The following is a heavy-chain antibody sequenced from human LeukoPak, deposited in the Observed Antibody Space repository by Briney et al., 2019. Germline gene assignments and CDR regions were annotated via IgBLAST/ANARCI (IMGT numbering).Heavy chain of an antibody. V-gene: IGHV3-23*01. J-gene: IGHJ4*02. D-gene: IGHD1-26*01. CDR2: ISGSGGST. CDR3: ARYSGSYSRYFDY. Sequence: GGSLRLSCAASRFTFSTYAMNWVRQGPGKGLEWVSAISGSGGSTYYTDSVKGRFTISRDSSKNTLYLQMNSLRAEDTAVYYCARYSGSYSRYFDYWGQGALVTVFS. CDR1: RFTFSTYA.